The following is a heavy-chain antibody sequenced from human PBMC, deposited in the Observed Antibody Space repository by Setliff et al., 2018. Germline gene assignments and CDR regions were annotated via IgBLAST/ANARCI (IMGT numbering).Heavy chain of an antibody. CDR1: DFSVSSNYY. CDR3: ARTSSGRYFDL. Sequence: SETLSLTCAVSDFSVSSNYYWGWIRQPPGKGLEWIADVYYSGSTYYSPSLKSRVTMSVDTSKNQFSLNLYSVTAADTAVYYCARTSSGRYFDLWGRGTLVTVSS. V-gene: IGHV4-38-2*01. CDR2: VYYSGST. J-gene: IGHJ2*01.